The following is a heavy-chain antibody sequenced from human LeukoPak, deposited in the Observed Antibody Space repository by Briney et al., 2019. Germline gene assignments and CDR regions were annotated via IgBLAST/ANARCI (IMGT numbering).Heavy chain of an antibody. Sequence: SETLSLTCAVYGGSFSGYYWSWIRQPPGKGLEWIWEINHSGSTNYNPSLKSRVPISVDTSKHQFSLKLSSVTAADTAVYYCARLYYYDSSGYSHGGIDYWGQGTLITVSS. J-gene: IGHJ4*02. D-gene: IGHD3-22*01. CDR1: GGSFSGYY. CDR3: ARLYYYDSSGYSHGGIDY. V-gene: IGHV4-34*01. CDR2: INHSGST.